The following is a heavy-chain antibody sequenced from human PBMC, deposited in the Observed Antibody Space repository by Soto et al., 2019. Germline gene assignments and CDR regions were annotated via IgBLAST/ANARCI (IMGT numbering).Heavy chain of an antibody. J-gene: IGHJ6*02. D-gene: IGHD6-6*01. CDR2: ISGSGGST. CDR3: AKVSLDSSSSGWYNYYYGMDV. V-gene: IGHV3-23*01. CDR1: GFTFSSYA. Sequence: PGGSLRLSCAASGFTFSSYAMSWVRQAPGKGLEWVSAISGSGGSTYYADSVKGRFTISRDNSKNTLYLQMNSLRAEDTAVYYCAKVSLDSSSSGWYNYYYGMDVWGQGTTVTVSS.